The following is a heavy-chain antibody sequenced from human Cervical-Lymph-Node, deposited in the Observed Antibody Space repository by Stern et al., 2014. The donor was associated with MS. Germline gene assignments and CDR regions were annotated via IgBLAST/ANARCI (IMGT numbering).Heavy chain of an antibody. CDR1: GGTFSSYA. J-gene: IGHJ6*02. V-gene: IGHV1-69*01. Sequence: QVQLVQSGAEVKKPGSSVKVSCKASGGTFSSYAISWVRQAPGQGLEWVGGIIPIFGTANYAQKFQGRVTIAADESTSTAYMELSSLRSEDTAVYYCARASYGDYVYYYYGMDVWGQGTTVTVSS. CDR3: ARASYGDYVYYYYGMDV. CDR2: IIPIFGTA. D-gene: IGHD4-17*01.